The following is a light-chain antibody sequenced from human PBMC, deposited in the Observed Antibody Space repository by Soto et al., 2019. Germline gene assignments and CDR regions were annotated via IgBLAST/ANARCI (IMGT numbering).Light chain of an antibody. J-gene: IGKJ3*01. Sequence: EIVLAQSPGTLSLSPGERATLSCRASQSVTNTYLAWYQQRSGQAPRLLVYATSTRAVGVPDRFTGSGTGTDFTLPISRLEPEDFAVYYCQHYGPSPMFGPGNNVDI. CDR3: QHYGPSPM. V-gene: IGKV3-20*01. CDR1: QSVTNTY. CDR2: ATS.